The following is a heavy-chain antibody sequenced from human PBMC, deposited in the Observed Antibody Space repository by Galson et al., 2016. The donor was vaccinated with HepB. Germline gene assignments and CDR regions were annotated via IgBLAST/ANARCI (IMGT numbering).Heavy chain of an antibody. J-gene: IGHJ4*02. CDR2: INSSGST. CDR3: ARETALPYYFDY. D-gene: IGHD1-14*01. CDR1: GGSVSSGTYF. Sequence: SETLSLTCTVSGGSVSSGTYFWSWIRQPPGKGLEWIGYINSSGSTHYNPSLKSRVTISEDTSKNQFSLKLSSVTAADTAVYYCARETALPYYFDYWGQGTLVTVSS. V-gene: IGHV4-61*01.